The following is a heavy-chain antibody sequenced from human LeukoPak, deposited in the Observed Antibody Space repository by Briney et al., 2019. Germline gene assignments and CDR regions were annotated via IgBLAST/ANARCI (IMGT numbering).Heavy chain of an antibody. CDR3: ARGYSYWFDY. Sequence: SETLSPTSTVSGGSTSSFYWSWNRQPPGDGMGWNGYIYYSGSPNYNPTLKSRVTISVDTSKNPFSLKLSSVTAADTAVYYCARGYSYWFDYWGQGTLVTVSS. V-gene: IGHV4-59*01. CDR1: GGSTSSFY. J-gene: IGHJ4*02. D-gene: IGHD5-18*01. CDR2: IYYSGSP.